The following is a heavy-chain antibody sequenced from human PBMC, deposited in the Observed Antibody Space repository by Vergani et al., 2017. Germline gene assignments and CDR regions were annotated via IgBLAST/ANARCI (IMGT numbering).Heavy chain of an antibody. D-gene: IGHD6-25*01. CDR3: ARDRRPTAAHYYGMDV. Sequence: QVQLQESGPGLVKPSETLSLTCTVSGGSISSYYWSWIRQPPGKGLEWIGYIYYSGSTNYNPSLKSRVTISVDKSKNQFSLKLSSVTAADTAVYYCARDRRPTAAHYYGMDVWGQGTTVTVSS. V-gene: IGHV4-59*12. CDR2: IYYSGST. CDR1: GGSISSYY. J-gene: IGHJ6*02.